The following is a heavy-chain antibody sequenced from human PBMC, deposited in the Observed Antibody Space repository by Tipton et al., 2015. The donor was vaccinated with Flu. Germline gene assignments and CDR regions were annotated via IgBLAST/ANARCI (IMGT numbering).Heavy chain of an antibody. CDR2: INHSGDA. J-gene: IGHJ4*02. D-gene: IGHD7-27*01. Sequence: LRLSCAVYGGSFSGYYWTYIRQPPGKGLEWIGEINHSGDANYNPSLKSRVTISVDTSNNQFSLKLNSVTAADTAVYFCATKFANWGVWEPRDYWGQGTLVTVS. CDR1: GGSFSGYY. V-gene: IGHV4-34*01. CDR3: ATKFANWGVWEPRDY.